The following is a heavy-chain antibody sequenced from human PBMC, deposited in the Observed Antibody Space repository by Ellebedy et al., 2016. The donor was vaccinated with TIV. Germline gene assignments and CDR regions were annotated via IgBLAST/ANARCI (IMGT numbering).Heavy chain of an antibody. D-gene: IGHD3-16*01. CDR1: GFTFSNYW. CDR2: IYNDGSST. Sequence: PGGSLRLSCAASGFTFSNYWMHWVRQAPGKGLVWVSRIYNDGSSTSYADSVEGRFTISRDNTKNTVYLQMNSLRVEDTAVYYCVRDGSYDYGDYWGQGTVVTVSS. CDR3: VRDGSYDYGDY. V-gene: IGHV3-74*01. J-gene: IGHJ4*02.